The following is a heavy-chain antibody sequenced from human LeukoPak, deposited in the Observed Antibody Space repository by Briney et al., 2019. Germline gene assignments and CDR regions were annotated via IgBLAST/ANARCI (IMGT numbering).Heavy chain of an antibody. CDR1: GFTFRNYA. CDR2: ISGSGGST. V-gene: IGHV3-23*01. Sequence: GGSLRLSCAASGFTFRNYALSWVRQPPGKGLEWVSAISGSGGSTYYADSVKGRFTISRDNSKNTLYLQMNSLRAEDTAVYYCATYSSSWYCFDYWGQGTLVTVSS. D-gene: IGHD6-13*01. J-gene: IGHJ4*02. CDR3: ATYSSSWYCFDY.